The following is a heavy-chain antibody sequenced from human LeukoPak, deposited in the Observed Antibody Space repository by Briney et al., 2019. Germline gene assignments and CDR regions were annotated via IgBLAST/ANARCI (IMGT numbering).Heavy chain of an antibody. Sequence: ASVKVSCKASGYTFTSYYMHWVRQAPGQGLEWMGIINPSGGSASYAQKFQGRVTMTRDTSTSTVYMELSSLRSKDTAVYYCASQTPGYFDWLLSIYYYYGMDVWGQGTTVTVSS. D-gene: IGHD3-9*01. CDR3: ASQTPGYFDWLLSIYYYYGMDV. CDR2: INPSGGSA. V-gene: IGHV1-46*01. CDR1: GYTFTSYY. J-gene: IGHJ6*02.